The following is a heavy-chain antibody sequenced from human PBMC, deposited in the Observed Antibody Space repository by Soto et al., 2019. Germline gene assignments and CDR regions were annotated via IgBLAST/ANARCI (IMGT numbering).Heavy chain of an antibody. CDR1: GFTFSSYG. Sequence: QVQLVESGGGVVQPGRSLRLSCAASGFTFSSYGMHWVLQAPGKGLEWVAVISYDGSNKYYADSVKVRFTISRDNSKNTLYLQMNSLRAEDTAVYYCAKDRASDYDSTQYYYDRSGYYPDWGQGTLVTVSS. CDR3: AKDRASDYDSTQYYYDRSGYYPD. CDR2: ISYDGSNK. V-gene: IGHV3-30*18. J-gene: IGHJ4*02. D-gene: IGHD3-22*01.